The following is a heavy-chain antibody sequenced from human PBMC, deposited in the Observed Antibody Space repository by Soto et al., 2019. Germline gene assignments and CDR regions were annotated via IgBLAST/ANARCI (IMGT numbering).Heavy chain of an antibody. D-gene: IGHD3-16*01. CDR3: ARQGGEAHGYYFDY. J-gene: IGHJ4*02. Sequence: GGSLRLSCAASGFTFSSYWMSWVRQAPGKGLEWVANIKQDGSEKYYVDSVKGRFTISRDNAKNSMYLQMNSLRAEDTAVYYCARQGGEAHGYYFDYWGQGTLVTVSS. V-gene: IGHV3-7*05. CDR1: GFTFSSYW. CDR2: IKQDGSEK.